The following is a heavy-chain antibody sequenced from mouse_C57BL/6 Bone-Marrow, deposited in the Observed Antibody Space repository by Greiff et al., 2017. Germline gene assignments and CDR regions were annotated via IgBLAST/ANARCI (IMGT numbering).Heavy chain of an antibody. CDR2: IDPEDGDT. J-gene: IGHJ2*01. Sequence: VQLKESGAELVRPGASVKLSCTASGFNIKDYYMHWVKQRPEQGLEWIGSIDPEDGDTEYAPKFQGKATMTADTSSNTAYLQHSSLTSEDTAVYYCTSPSYYGSRHGYWCQGPTLTVSA. V-gene: IGHV14-1*01. D-gene: IGHD1-1*01. CDR3: TSPSYYGSRHGY. CDR1: GFNIKDYY.